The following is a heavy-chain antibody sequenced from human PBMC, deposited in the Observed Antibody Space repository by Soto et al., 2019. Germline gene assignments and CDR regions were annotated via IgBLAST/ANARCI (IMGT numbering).Heavy chain of an antibody. CDR2: IYHSGST. Sequence: QLQLQESGSGLVKPSQTLSLTCAVSGGSISSGVYSCSWIRQPPGKCLEWIGYIYHSGSTYYNPSRKSRVNISVDRSKNQFSLKLSSVTDTDTAVYYCARGPPNSIWGQGTLVTVSS. CDR3: ARGPPNSI. V-gene: IGHV4-30-2*01. D-gene: IGHD3-22*01. J-gene: IGHJ4*02. CDR1: GGSISSGVYS.